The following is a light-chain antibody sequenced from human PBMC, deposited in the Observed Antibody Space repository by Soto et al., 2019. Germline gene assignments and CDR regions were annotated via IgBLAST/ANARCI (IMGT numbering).Light chain of an antibody. CDR2: AAS. CDR3: QQSYSTPT. CDR1: QPINIY. Sequence: DIQLTQSPSSLSASVGDRVTITCRASQPINIYLNWYQQKPGRAPLLLIYAASTLQSGVPSRFGGSVSGTEFTLTINNLQPEDFAIYYCQQSYSTPTFGGGTKV. V-gene: IGKV1-39*01. J-gene: IGKJ4*01.